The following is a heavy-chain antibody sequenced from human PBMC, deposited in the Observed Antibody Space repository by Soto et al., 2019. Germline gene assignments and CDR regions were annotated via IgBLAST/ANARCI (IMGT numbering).Heavy chain of an antibody. V-gene: IGHV4-31*03. D-gene: IGHD2-2*03. Sequence: QVQLQESGPGLVKPSQTLSLTCTVSDGSISSGGYYWSWIRQHPGKGLEWIGYIYYSGSTYYNPSLKSRVTISVDTSKNQFSLKLSSVTAADTAVYYCARTGERWILGYYFDYWGQGTLVTVSS. CDR2: IYYSGST. J-gene: IGHJ4*02. CDR1: DGSISSGGYY. CDR3: ARTGERWILGYYFDY.